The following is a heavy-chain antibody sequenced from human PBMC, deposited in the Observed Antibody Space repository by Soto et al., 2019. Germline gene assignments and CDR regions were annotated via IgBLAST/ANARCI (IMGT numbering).Heavy chain of an antibody. D-gene: IGHD2-15*01. CDR1: GFTLSNYW. Sequence: EVQLVESGGGLVQPGGSLRLSGAASGFTLSNYWMAWVRQAPGKGLEWVANINQDGSEKHHVDSAKGRFTIPRDIARSSPYLQMSSLRAEDTAVCYWARTHLRATSGDPHFDLWGRGTLVAVPS. CDR3: ARTHLRATSGDPHFDL. V-gene: IGHV3-7*05. CDR2: INQDGSEK. J-gene: IGHJ2*01.